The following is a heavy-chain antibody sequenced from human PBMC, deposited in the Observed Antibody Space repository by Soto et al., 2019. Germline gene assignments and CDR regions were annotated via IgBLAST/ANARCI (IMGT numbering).Heavy chain of an antibody. CDR2: ISFDGTNK. D-gene: IGHD2-21*02. Sequence: VGSLRLSCAASGFTFSRYAMHWVRRAPGKGLEWVSFISFDGTNKYYADSVQGRFTISRDNSKNTLYLQMNSLRPDDTAVYYCTTDLLSCGNDCYDDYWGPGTQVTVSS. V-gene: IGHV3-30-3*01. CDR1: GFTFSRYA. J-gene: IGHJ4*02. CDR3: TTDLLSCGNDCYDDY.